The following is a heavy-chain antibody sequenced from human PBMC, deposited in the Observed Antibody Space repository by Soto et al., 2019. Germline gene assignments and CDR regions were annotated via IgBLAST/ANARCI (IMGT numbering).Heavy chain of an antibody. CDR2: VSSSGNS. D-gene: IGHD1-1*01. CDR3: VGRLTSIYNNFDS. V-gene: IGHV4-31*03. J-gene: IGHJ4*02. Sequence: QLHLQESGPGLVKPSQTLSLTCTVSGDSISSATHYWNWIRQHPGKGLEWIGYVSSSGNSYYSPSLKSRGVMSVDTSNNLFSLKLSSVTDEDTAIYYCVGRLTSIYNNFDSWGQGPQVTVSS. CDR1: GDSISSATHY.